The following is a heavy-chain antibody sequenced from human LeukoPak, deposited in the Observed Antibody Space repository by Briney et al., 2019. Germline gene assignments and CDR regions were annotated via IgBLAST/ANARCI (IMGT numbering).Heavy chain of an antibody. D-gene: IGHD3-10*01. Sequence: SETLSLTCTVTGGSPSSYYGSWIRQPGGKGGEWFARVSASQPPNYHPSLKRRVSMSVHTPKHQSSLRLSSVTPADTALYYCARTPYGSGSPIDYWGQGTLVTVS. CDR3: ARTPYGSGSPIDY. CDR1: GGSPSSYY. J-gene: IGHJ4*02. V-gene: IGHV4-4*07. CDR2: VSASQPP.